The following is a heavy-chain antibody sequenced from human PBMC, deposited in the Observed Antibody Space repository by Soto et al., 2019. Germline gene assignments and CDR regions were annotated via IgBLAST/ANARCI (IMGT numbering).Heavy chain of an antibody. D-gene: IGHD3-3*01. CDR2: IIPIFGTA. CDR1: GGTFSSYA. Sequence: QVQLVQSGAEVKKPGSSVKVSCKASGGTFSSYAISWVRQAPGQALEWKGGIIPIFGTANYAQKFQGRVTITADEATSTAYMEMSSLSSEDTAVDYCATIFIVVIIHAGYYGMDVWGQGTTFTVSS. CDR3: ATIFIVVIIHAGYYGMDV. J-gene: IGHJ6*02. V-gene: IGHV1-69*12.